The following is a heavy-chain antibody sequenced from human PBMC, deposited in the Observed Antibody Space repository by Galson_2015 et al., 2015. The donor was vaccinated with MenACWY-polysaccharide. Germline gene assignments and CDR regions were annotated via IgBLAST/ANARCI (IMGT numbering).Heavy chain of an antibody. CDR2: IRYDGSNK. J-gene: IGHJ3*02. D-gene: IGHD1-26*01. CDR3: AKAGQAPTETYPKGWELLLLNDAFDI. V-gene: IGHV3-30*02. Sequence: SLRLSCAASGFTFSSYGMHWVRQAPGKGLEWVAFIRYDGSNKYYADSVKGRFTISRDNSKNTLYLQMNSLRAEDTAVYYCAKAGQAPTETYPKGWELLLLNDAFDIWGQGTMVTVSS. CDR1: GFTFSSYG.